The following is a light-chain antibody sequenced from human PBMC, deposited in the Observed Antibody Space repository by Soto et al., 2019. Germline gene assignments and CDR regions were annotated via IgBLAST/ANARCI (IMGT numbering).Light chain of an antibody. Sequence: DIQMTQSPSTLSASVGDRVTITCRASQSLKSCLAWCQQKPGNDPNLLIYKASTFKSGVPSRFSGCGSETEFTLTISSLQPYDFATYYCQQCRTFPLTFGGGTNMEIK. CDR1: QSLKSC. CDR3: QQCRTFPLT. CDR2: KAS. J-gene: IGKJ4*01. V-gene: IGKV1-5*03.